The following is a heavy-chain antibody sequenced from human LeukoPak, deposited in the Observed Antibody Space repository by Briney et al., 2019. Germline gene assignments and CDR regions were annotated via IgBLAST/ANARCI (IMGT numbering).Heavy chain of an antibody. V-gene: IGHV4-30-4*08. CDR2: IYYSGST. J-gene: IGHJ4*02. D-gene: IGHD2-2*01. Sequence: PSETLSLTCTVSGGSISSGDYYWSWIRQTPGKGLEWIGYIYYSGSTYYNPSLKSRVTISVDTSKNQFSLKLSSVTAADTAVYYCARNPCSSTSCYGDYWGQGTLVTVSS. CDR3: ARNPCSSTSCYGDY. CDR1: GGSISSGDYY.